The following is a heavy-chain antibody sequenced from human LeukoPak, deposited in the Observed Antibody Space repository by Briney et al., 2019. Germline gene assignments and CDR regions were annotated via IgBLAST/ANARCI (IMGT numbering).Heavy chain of an antibody. Sequence: ASQTLSLNCTVSGGSISSGDYYWSWIRQPPGKGLEWIAYMYYSGSTYYNPSLKSRVTMSADTSKNQLSLKLSSVTAADTAVYYCARPYYYDSRIDPWGQGILVTVSS. CDR3: ARPYYYDSRIDP. CDR2: MYYSGST. D-gene: IGHD3-22*01. CDR1: GGSISSGDYY. J-gene: IGHJ5*02. V-gene: IGHV4-30-4*01.